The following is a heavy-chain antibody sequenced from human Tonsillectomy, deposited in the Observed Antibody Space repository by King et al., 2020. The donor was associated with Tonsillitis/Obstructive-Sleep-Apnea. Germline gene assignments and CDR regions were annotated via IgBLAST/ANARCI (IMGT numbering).Heavy chain of an antibody. CDR2: IYYSGST. CDR3: ATAGDYYDSSGYYWNWYFDL. J-gene: IGHJ2*01. CDR1: GGSISSYY. D-gene: IGHD3-22*01. V-gene: IGHV4-59*01. Sequence: VQLQESGPGLVKPSETLSLTCTVSGGSISSYYWSWIRQPPGKGLEWIGYIYYSGSTNYNPSLKSRVTISVDTSKNQFSLKLSSVTAADTAVYYFATAGDYYDSSGYYWNWYFDLWGRGTLVTVSS.